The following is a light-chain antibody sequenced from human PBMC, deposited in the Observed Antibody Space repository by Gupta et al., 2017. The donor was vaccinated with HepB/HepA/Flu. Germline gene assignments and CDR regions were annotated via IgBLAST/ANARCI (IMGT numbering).Light chain of an antibody. CDR1: QSVSSN. J-gene: IGKJ1*01. Sequence: EIVMTQSPATLSVSPGERATLSCRASQSVSSNLAWYQQKPGQAPRLLIYGASTRATGIPARFSGSGSGTXFTLTIXSLQSEDFAVYYCQQYNNWPRTFGXGTKVEIK. CDR2: GAS. V-gene: IGKV3-15*01. CDR3: QQYNNWPRT.